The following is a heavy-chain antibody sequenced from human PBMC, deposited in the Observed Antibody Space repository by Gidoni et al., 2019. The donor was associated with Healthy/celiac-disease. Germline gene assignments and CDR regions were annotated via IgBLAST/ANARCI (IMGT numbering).Heavy chain of an antibody. D-gene: IGHD3-16*01. CDR1: GGSISSSSYY. V-gene: IGHV4-39*01. CDR2: IYYSGST. Sequence: QLQLQESGPGLVKPSETLSLTCTVSGGSISSSSYYWGWIRQPPGKGLEWIGSIYYSGSTYYNPSLKSRVTISVDTSKNQFSLKLSSVTAADTAVYYCARYGSSPTPHLGFDPWGQGTLVTVSS. J-gene: IGHJ5*02. CDR3: ARYGSSPTPHLGFDP.